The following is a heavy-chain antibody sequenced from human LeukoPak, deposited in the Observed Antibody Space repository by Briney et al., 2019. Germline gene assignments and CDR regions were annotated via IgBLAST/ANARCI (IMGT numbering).Heavy chain of an antibody. CDR1: GFTFSSYE. CDR3: ARDWITMVRGVITQPIYYYYYMDV. J-gene: IGHJ6*03. Sequence: GGSLRLSCAASGFTFSSYEMNWVRQAPGKGLEWVSYISSSSSTIYYADSVKGRFTISRDNAKNSLYLQMNSLRAEDTAVYYCARDWITMVRGVITQPIYYYYYMDVWGKGTTVTVSS. CDR2: ISSSSSTI. D-gene: IGHD3-10*01. V-gene: IGHV3-48*03.